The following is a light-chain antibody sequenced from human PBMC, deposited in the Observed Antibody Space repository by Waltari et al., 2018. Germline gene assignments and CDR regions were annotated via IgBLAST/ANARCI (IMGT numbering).Light chain of an antibody. V-gene: IGLV4-69*01. CDR2: LNDDGSI. Sequence: QLVLTQSPSASASLGASVKLTCTLSSGHSSYAIAWHQQQPEKGLRYLMKLNDDGSISKGDGIPDRFSGYSSGAERYLTISSLQAEDEADYYCQTWGTGIQVFGGGTKLTVL. J-gene: IGLJ3*02. CDR3: QTWGTGIQV. CDR1: SGHSSYA.